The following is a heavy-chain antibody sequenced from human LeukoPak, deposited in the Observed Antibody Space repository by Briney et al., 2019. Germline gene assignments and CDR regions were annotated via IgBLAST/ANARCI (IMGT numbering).Heavy chain of an antibody. J-gene: IGHJ4*02. V-gene: IGHV3-53*05. CDR1: GFTFSSHG. Sequence: GGTLRVSCAASGFTFSSHGMNWVRQAPGKGLEWVSLIYSGGSTYYADSVKGRFTISRDNSKNTLYLQMNSLRAEDTAVYYCARTRNAYFDYWGQGTLVTVSS. CDR3: ARTRNAYFDY. D-gene: IGHD2-8*01. CDR2: IYSGGST.